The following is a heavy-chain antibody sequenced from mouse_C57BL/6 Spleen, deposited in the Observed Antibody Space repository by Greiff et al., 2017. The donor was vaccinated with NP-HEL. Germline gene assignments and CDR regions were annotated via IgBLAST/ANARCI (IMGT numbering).Heavy chain of an antibody. J-gene: IGHJ1*03. CDR1: GFTFSSYA. Sequence: EVQRVESGGGLVKPGGSLKLSCAASGFTFSSYAMSWVRQTPEKRLEWVATISDGGSYTYYPDNVKGRFTISRDNAKNNLYLQMSHLKSEDTAMYYCASRVITTVVDWYFDVWGTGTTVTVSS. CDR3: ASRVITTVVDWYFDV. D-gene: IGHD1-1*01. V-gene: IGHV5-4*01. CDR2: ISDGGSYT.